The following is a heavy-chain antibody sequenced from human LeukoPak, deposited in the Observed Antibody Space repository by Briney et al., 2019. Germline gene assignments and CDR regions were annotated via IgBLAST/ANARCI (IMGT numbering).Heavy chain of an antibody. CDR1: GYTFTGYY. D-gene: IGHD6-19*01. CDR2: ISGYSGNT. V-gene: IGHV1-18*04. Sequence: ASVKVSCKASGYTFTGYYMHWVRQAPGQGLEWMGWISGYSGNTNYAQKLQGRVTMTTDTSTSAAYMELRSLRSDDTAVYYCAREGPGWQWHGNWFDPWGQGTLVTVSS. CDR3: AREGPGWQWHGNWFDP. J-gene: IGHJ5*02.